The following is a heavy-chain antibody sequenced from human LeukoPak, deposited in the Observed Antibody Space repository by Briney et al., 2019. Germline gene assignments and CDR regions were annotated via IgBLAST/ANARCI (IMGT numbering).Heavy chain of an antibody. Sequence: GGSLRLSCAASGFTFSNAWMSWVRQAPGKGLEWVGRIKSKTDGGTTDYAASVKGRFTISRDDSKNTVYVQMNSLKTEDTAVYYCTAPGRVLRFLGWLQPDSWGQGTLVTVSS. CDR2: IKSKTDGGTT. J-gene: IGHJ4*02. CDR1: GFTFSNAW. CDR3: TAPGRVLRFLGWLQPDS. D-gene: IGHD3-3*01. V-gene: IGHV3-15*01.